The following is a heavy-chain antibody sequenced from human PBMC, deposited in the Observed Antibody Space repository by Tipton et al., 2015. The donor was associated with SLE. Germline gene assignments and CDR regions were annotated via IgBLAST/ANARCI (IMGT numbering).Heavy chain of an antibody. CDR2: INQDGSQK. Sequence: SLRLSCVASGFTFTDYYMTWVRQAPGKGLEWVANINQDGSQKHYVDSVKGRFSISKDSAKNSVFLQMDNLRLEDTAVYYCARGREGTTGGDYWGQGTLVTVSS. CDR3: ARGREGTTGGDY. CDR1: GFTFTDYY. J-gene: IGHJ4*02. D-gene: IGHD1-7*01. V-gene: IGHV3-7*01.